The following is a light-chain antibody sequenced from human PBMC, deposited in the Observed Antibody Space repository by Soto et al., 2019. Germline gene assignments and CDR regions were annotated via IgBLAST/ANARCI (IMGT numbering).Light chain of an antibody. CDR3: QQYGSSPWT. Sequence: ESVVTQSPGTLSLSAGERATLSCRASQSFSRKLAWYQQTRGQAPRLLIYASVNRATGIPDRFSGSGSGTDFTLTISRLEPEDFAVYYCQQYGSSPWTFGQGTKVDIK. CDR1: QSFSRK. V-gene: IGKV3-20*01. CDR2: ASV. J-gene: IGKJ1*01.